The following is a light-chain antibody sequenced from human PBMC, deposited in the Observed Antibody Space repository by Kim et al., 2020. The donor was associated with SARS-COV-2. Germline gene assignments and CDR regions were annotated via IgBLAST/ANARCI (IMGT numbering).Light chain of an antibody. CDR2: EVS. V-gene: IGLV2-8*01. Sequence: QSALTQPPSASGSPGQSVTISCTGTSSDVGGYNYVSWYQQHPGKAPKHMIYEVSMRPSGVPDRFSGSKSGNTAFLIVSGLQAEDEADYYCCSYGGSNNYVFGTGTKVTVL. CDR1: SSDVGGYNY. J-gene: IGLJ1*01. CDR3: CSYGGSNNYV.